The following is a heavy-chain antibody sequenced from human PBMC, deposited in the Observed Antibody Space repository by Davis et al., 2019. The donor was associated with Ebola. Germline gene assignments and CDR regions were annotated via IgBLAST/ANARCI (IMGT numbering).Heavy chain of an antibody. CDR2: IVVGSGTR. Sequence: SVKVSCKASGFTFSNSAVQWMRQARGQRLEWIGWIVVGSGTRLYSPKFQERVTITGDMSTSTAYMDLSGLRSEDTAVYYCATDRYGENNYYGMDVWGQGTTVTASS. CDR1: GFTFSNSA. J-gene: IGHJ6*02. V-gene: IGHV1-58*01. D-gene: IGHD3-10*01. CDR3: ATDRYGENNYYGMDV.